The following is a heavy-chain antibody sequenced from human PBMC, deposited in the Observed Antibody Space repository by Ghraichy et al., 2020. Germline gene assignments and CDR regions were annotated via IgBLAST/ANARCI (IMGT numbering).Heavy chain of an antibody. CDR1: GFTFSHAW. J-gene: IGHJ6*02. CDR3: ASESLLLRTKKNWNKQSHYDALDV. D-gene: IGHD1/OR15-1a*01. Sequence: GGSLRLSCAASGFTFSHAWMSWVRQAPGKGLEWVGRLKSKTDGGTSHYAAHVQGRFTISRDDSKNTLFLQLNSLKTEDTAVYYCASESLLLRTKKNWNKQSHYDALDVWGQGTTVTVSS. V-gene: IGHV3-15*01. CDR2: LKSKTDGGTS.